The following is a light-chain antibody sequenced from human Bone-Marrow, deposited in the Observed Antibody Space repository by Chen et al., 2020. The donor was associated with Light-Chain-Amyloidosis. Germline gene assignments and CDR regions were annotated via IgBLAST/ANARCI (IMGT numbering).Light chain of an antibody. CDR2: GVS. J-gene: IGLJ1*01. V-gene: IGLV2-14*03. CDR1: SSDVGAYNY. Sequence: QSALTQPASVSGSPGQSITISCPGTSSDVGAYNYVSWFQHHPGKAPTLMIYGVSNRPSGVSNRCSGSKSGNTAALTIAGLQAEDEADYYCSSYTGSSTLYVFGTGTKVTVL. CDR3: SSYTGSSTLYV.